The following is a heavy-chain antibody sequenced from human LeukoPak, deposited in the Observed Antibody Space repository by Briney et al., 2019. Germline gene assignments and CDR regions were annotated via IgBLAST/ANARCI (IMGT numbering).Heavy chain of an antibody. Sequence: PGGSLRLSCAASGFTFSRYAMSWVRQAPGKGLEWVANIKQDGSEKYYVDSVKGRFTISRDNAKNSLYLQMNSLRAEDTALYYCAKDISGAFDIWGQGTMVTVSS. CDR3: AKDISGAFDI. CDR1: GFTFSRYA. CDR2: IKQDGSEK. D-gene: IGHD3-10*01. J-gene: IGHJ3*02. V-gene: IGHV3-7*03.